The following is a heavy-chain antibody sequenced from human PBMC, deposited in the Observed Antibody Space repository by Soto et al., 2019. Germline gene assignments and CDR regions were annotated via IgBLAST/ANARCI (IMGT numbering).Heavy chain of an antibody. J-gene: IGHJ4*02. CDR2: AYSSGTT. CDR1: GGSINSYW. V-gene: IGHV4-4*07. CDR3: ARDIGSYAYAEGY. D-gene: IGHD2-2*01. Sequence: SETLSLTCSVSGGSINSYWWSWIRQPAGRGLEWIGRAYSSGTTDYNPSLNSRATMSVETSKNQFSLKLTSVTAADTAVYYCARDIGSYAYAEGYWGQGIQVTVSS.